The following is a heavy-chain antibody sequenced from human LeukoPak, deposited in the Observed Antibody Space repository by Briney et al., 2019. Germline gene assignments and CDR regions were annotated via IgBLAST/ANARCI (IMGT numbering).Heavy chain of an antibody. V-gene: IGHV3-21*04. CDR1: GFTFSKYG. D-gene: IGHD4/OR15-4a*01. CDR3: GRLTS. J-gene: IGHJ4*02. CDR2: ISGSISYT. Sequence: PGGSLRLSCAGSGFTFSKYGLNWVRQAPGKGLEWVSSISGSISYTYYADSVKGRFTISRDNPKNSLYLQMNSLRAEDTAVYYCGRLTSWGQGTLVTVSS.